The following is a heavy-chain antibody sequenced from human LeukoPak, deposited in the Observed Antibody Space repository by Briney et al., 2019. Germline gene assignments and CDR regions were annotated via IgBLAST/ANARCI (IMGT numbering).Heavy chain of an antibody. V-gene: IGHV3-30*02. D-gene: IGHD5-12*01. CDR1: GFTFSSYG. J-gene: IGHJ4*02. CDR2: IRYDGSNK. CDR3: AKDRRYSGYGVFDY. Sequence: GGSLRLSCAASGFTFSSYGMHWVRQAPGKGLEWVAFIRYDGSNKYYADSVKGRFTIPRDNSKNTLYLQMNSLRAEDTAVYYCAKDRRYSGYGVFDYWGQGTLVTVSS.